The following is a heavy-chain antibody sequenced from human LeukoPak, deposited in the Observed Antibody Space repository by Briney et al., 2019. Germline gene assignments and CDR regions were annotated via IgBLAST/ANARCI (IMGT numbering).Heavy chain of an antibody. D-gene: IGHD2-8*02. CDR1: GGSLSSYY. Sequence: SETLSLTCSVSGGSLSSYYWSWIRQPPGKGLEWIGYIHYSGSTNYNPSLKSRVTISADKAKNQFSLKLSSVTAADTALYYCARHRSGGYEVDLWGQGTLVTVSS. CDR2: IHYSGST. V-gene: IGHV4-59*08. CDR3: ARHRSGGYEVDL. J-gene: IGHJ5*02.